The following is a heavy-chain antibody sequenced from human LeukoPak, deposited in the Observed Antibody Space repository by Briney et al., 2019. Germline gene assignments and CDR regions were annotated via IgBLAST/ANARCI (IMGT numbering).Heavy chain of an antibody. CDR2: INHSGST. D-gene: IGHD6-13*01. CDR3: ARVWPLRLRYSSRPNWVDP. CDR1: GGSFSGYY. J-gene: IGHJ5*02. Sequence: SETLSLTCAVYGGSFSGYYWSWIRQPPGKGLEWIGEINHSGSTNYNPSLKSRVTISVDTSKNQFSLKLSSVTAADTAVNYCARVWPLRLRYSSRPNWVDPWGPGTLLTVSS. V-gene: IGHV4-34*01.